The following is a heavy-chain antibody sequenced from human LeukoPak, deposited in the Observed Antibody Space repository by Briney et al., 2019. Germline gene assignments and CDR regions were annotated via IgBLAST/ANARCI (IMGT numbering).Heavy chain of an antibody. CDR1: GYTFTGYY. CDR3: ARDAVKYYDILTGYSGGVMDV. V-gene: IGHV1-2*02. J-gene: IGHJ6*03. Sequence: GASVKVSCKASGYTFTGYYMHWVRQAPGQGLERMGWINPNSGGTNYAQKFQGRVTMTRDTSISTAYMELSRLRSDDTAVYYCARDAVKYYDILTGYSGGVMDVWGKGTTVTVSS. CDR2: INPNSGGT. D-gene: IGHD3-9*01.